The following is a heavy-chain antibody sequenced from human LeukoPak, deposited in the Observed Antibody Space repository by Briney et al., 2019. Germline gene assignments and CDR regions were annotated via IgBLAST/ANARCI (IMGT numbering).Heavy chain of an antibody. CDR2: IYPGDSDT. V-gene: IGHV5-51*01. CDR1: GCSFTTYW. Sequence: GESLKISCKGSGCSFTTYWIGWVRQMPGKGLEWMGIIYPGDSDTRYSPSFQGQVTISADKSIGTAYVQWSSLKASDSAMYYCARPSAVAGTNYFDYWGQGTLVTVSS. CDR3: ARPSAVAGTNYFDY. J-gene: IGHJ4*02. D-gene: IGHD6-19*01.